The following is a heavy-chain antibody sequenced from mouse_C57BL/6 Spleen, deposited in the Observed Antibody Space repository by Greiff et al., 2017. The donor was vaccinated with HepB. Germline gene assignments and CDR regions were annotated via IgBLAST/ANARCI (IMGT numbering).Heavy chain of an antibody. Sequence: LVESGPGLVKPSQSLSLTCSVTGYSITSGYYWNWIRQFPGNKLEWMGYISYDGSNNYNPSLKNRISITRDTSKNQFFLKLNSVTTEDTATYYCARGSDYDDFDYWGQGTTLTVSS. CDR3: ARGSDYDDFDY. CDR2: ISYDGSN. CDR1: GYSITSGYY. V-gene: IGHV3-6*01. J-gene: IGHJ2*01. D-gene: IGHD2-4*01.